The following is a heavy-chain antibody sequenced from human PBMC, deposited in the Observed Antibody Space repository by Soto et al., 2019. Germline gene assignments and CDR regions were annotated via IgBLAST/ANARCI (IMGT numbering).Heavy chain of an antibody. J-gene: IGHJ6*02. CDR2: TRNKANSYTT. CDR3: ARESDYLWYYGMDV. Sequence: ESGGGLVQPGGSLRLSCAASGFTFSDHYMDWVRQAPGKGLEWVGRTRNKANSYTTEYAASVKGRFTISRDDSKNSLYLQMNSLKTEDTAVYYCARESDYLWYYGMDVWGQGTTVTVSS. CDR1: GFTFSDHY. V-gene: IGHV3-72*01. D-gene: IGHD4-17*01.